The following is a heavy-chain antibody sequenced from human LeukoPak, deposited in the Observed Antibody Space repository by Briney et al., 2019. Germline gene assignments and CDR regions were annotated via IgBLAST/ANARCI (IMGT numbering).Heavy chain of an antibody. CDR3: AQSGLSGSLFDF. V-gene: IGHV3-23*01. J-gene: IGHJ4*02. CDR1: GFTFSSYA. D-gene: IGHD5-12*01. Sequence: PGGSLRLSCAASGFTFSSYAMSWVRQAPGKGLEWVSTISASGGSTYYADSVQGRFTISTDNSKNTLYLQMNSLRADDTAVYYLAQSGLSGSLFDFWGQGTLVTVSS. CDR2: ISASGGST.